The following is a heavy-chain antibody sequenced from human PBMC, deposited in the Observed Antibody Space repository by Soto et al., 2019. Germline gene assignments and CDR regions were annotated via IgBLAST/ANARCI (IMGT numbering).Heavy chain of an antibody. CDR1: GGSISSGGYY. D-gene: IGHD3-10*01. J-gene: IGHJ4*02. V-gene: IGHV4-31*03. CDR2: IYYSGST. CDR3: ARSHSGSYFDY. Sequence: SETLSLTCTVSGGSISSGGYYWSWIRQHPGKGLEWIGYIYYSGSTYYNPSLKSRVTISVDTSKNQFSLKLSSVTAADTAVYYCARSHSGSYFDYWGQGTLVTVSS.